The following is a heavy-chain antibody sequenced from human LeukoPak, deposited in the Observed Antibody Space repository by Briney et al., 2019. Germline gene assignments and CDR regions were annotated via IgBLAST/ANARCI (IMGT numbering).Heavy chain of an antibody. D-gene: IGHD5-12*01. CDR3: ARDPGEMIVATTFDY. CDR1: GGTFSNYA. J-gene: IGHJ4*02. Sequence: SVKVSCKASGGTFSNYAINWVRQAPGQGLEWMGGITPLFGTAKYAQKFQGRVTIIADESTSTAYMELSSLRSEDTAVYYCARDPGEMIVATTFDYWGQGTLVTVSS. CDR2: ITPLFGTA. V-gene: IGHV1-69*01.